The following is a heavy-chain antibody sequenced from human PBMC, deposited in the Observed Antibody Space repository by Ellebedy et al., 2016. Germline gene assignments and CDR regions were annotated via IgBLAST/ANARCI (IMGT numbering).Heavy chain of an antibody. CDR1: GGSISTYY. Sequence: SETLSLXCTVSGGSISTYYWSWIRQPPGKGLEWIGSVYYSGSTNSDPSLKSRVTISLDKSKNQFSLKLSSVTAEDTAVYYCARGLYVAVAYYFDYWGQGTLVTVSS. J-gene: IGHJ4*02. CDR2: VYYSGST. V-gene: IGHV4-59*01. CDR3: ARGLYVAVAYYFDY. D-gene: IGHD6-19*01.